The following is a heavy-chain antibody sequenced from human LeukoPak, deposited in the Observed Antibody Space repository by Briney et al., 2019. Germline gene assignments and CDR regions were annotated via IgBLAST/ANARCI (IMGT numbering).Heavy chain of an antibody. CDR2: ISYDGSNK. CDR3: ASGLWFGESNEGY. D-gene: IGHD3-10*01. Sequence: GGSLRLSCAASGFTFSSYAMHWVRQAPGKGLEWVAVISYDGSNKYYADSVKGRFTISRDNSKNTLYLQMNSLRAEDTAVYYCASGLWFGESNEGYWGQGTLVTVSS. V-gene: IGHV3-30-3*01. CDR1: GFTFSSYA. J-gene: IGHJ4*02.